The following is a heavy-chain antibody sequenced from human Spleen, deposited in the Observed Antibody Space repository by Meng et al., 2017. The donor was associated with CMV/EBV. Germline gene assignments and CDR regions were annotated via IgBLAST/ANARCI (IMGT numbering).Heavy chain of an antibody. V-gene: IGHV3-30*19. CDR1: GFSFINYG. CDR2: ISFDGNNR. Sequence: GESLKISCAASGFSFINYGMHWVRQAPGKGLEWVAVISFDGNNRYYADSLKGGFTISRDNSNNTLYLEVTSLRAEDSAVYYCARDRINCSRATCPSGSLTYFDYWGQGTLVTVSS. CDR3: ARDRINCSRATCPSGSLTYFDY. D-gene: IGHD1-14*01. J-gene: IGHJ4*02.